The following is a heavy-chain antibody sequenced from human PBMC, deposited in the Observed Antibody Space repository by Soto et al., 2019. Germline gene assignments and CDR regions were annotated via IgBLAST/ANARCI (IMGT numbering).Heavy chain of an antibody. J-gene: IGHJ4*02. CDR2: INGDGSGT. Sequence: EVQLVESGGGLVQPGGSLRLSCAASGFTFSGSWMHWVRQAPGKGLVWVSRINGDGSGTSYADFVKARFTISRDDAKNTVFVQINGLRAEDTAVYYCARGIFGSGTANDYWGQGTLVTVSS. D-gene: IGHD3-10*01. CDR1: GFTFSGSW. V-gene: IGHV3-74*01. CDR3: ARGIFGSGTANDY.